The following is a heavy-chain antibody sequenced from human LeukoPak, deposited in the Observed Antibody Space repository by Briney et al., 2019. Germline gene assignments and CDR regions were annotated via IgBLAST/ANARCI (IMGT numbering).Heavy chain of an antibody. CDR3: ARWVGTQLDF. J-gene: IGHJ4*02. CDR2: ISSEGGRV. D-gene: IGHD1-14*01. V-gene: IGHV3-64*02. Sequence: GGSLRLSCAASGFTFSSSAMHWVRQAPGKRLETVSAISSEGGRVYYGDSVKGRFTISRDNSKNTLYLQMGSLRAEDMAVYYCARWVGTQLDFWGQGTLVTVSS. CDR1: GFTFSSSA.